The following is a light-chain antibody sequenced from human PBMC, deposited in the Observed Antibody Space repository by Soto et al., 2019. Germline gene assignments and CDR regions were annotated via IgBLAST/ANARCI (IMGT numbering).Light chain of an antibody. CDR2: DVG. V-gene: IGLV2-14*01. J-gene: IGLJ1*01. CDR1: SSEIGGYNY. CDR3: SSYTPGSTL. Sequence: QSVLTQPASVSGSPGQSIAISCTGTSSEIGGYNYVSWYQQHPGKAPKLILYDVGTRPSGVSDRFSGSKSGNTASLTISGLQAEDEADYYCSSYTPGSTLFGTGTKVTVL.